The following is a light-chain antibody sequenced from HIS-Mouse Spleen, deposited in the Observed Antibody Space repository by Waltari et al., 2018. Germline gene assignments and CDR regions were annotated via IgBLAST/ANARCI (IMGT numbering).Light chain of an antibody. J-gene: IGLJ2*01. Sequence: QAVVTQEPSLPVSPGGTVPLTCGSSTGAVTSGPYPYWFQQKPGQAPRTLIYDTRNKHSWTPARFSGSLLGGKAALTLSGAQPEDEAEYYCLLSYSGARVFGGGTKLTVL. V-gene: IGLV7-46*01. CDR3: LLSYSGARV. CDR1: TGAVTSGPY. CDR2: DTR.